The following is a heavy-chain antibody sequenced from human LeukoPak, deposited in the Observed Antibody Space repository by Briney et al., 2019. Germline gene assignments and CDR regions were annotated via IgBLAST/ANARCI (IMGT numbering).Heavy chain of an antibody. CDR2: IYYSGST. V-gene: IGHV4-59*08. D-gene: IGHD2-2*01. Sequence: SETLSLTCTVSGGSISSYYWSWIRQPPGKGLEWVGYIYYSGSTNYNPSLKSRVTISVDTSKNQFSLKLSSVTAADTAVYYCARWEPAAQIYWGQGTLVTVSS. J-gene: IGHJ4*02. CDR3: ARWEPAAQIY. CDR1: GGSISSYY.